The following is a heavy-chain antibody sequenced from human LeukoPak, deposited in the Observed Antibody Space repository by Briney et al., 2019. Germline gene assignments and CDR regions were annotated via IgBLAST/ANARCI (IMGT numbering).Heavy chain of an antibody. D-gene: IGHD1-26*01. CDR1: GGSLTTYY. CDR2: INHSGST. J-gene: IGHJ4*02. Sequence: SETLSLTCTVSGGSLTTYYWSWVRQPPGKGLEWIGEINHSGSTNYNPSLKSRVTISVDTSKNQFSLKLGSVTAADTAVYYCARGPGIVGATPFDYWGQGTLVTVSS. CDR3: ARGPGIVGATPFDY. V-gene: IGHV4-34*01.